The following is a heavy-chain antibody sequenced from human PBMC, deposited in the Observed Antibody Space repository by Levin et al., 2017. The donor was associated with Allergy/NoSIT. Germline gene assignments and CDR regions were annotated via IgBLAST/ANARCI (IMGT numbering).Heavy chain of an antibody. D-gene: IGHD1-1*01. J-gene: IGHJ1*01. CDR3: ARVRGAGRLQYFQH. Sequence: GGSLRLSCKASGYTFTSYDINWVRQATGQGLEWMGWMNPNSGNTGYAQKFQGRVTMTRNTSISTAYMELSSLRSEDTAVYYCARVRGAGRLQYFQHWGQGTLVTVSS. CDR2: MNPNSGNT. CDR1: GYTFTSYD. V-gene: IGHV1-8*01.